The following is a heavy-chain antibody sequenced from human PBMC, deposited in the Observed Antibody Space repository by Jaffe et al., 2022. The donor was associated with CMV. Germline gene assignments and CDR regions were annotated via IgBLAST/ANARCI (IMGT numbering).Heavy chain of an antibody. CDR2: ISAYNGNT. Sequence: QVQLVQSGAEVKKPGASVKVSCKASGYTFTSYGISWVRQAPGQGLEWMGWISAYNGNTNYAQKLQGRVTMTTDTSTSTAYMELRSLRSDDTAVYYCARDHGGIFGVVIGDYYGMDVWGQGTTVTVSS. J-gene: IGHJ6*02. CDR3: ARDHGGIFGVVIGDYYGMDV. D-gene: IGHD3-3*01. V-gene: IGHV1-18*01. CDR1: GYTFTSYG.